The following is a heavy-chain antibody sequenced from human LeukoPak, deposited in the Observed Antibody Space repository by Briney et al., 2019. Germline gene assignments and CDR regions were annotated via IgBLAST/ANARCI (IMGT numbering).Heavy chain of an antibody. D-gene: IGHD6-13*01. Sequence: PGGSLRLSCAASGFTFSSYSMNWVRQAPGKGLEWVSSISSSSSYIYYADSVKGRFTISRDNAKNSLYLQMNSLRAEDTAVYYCARNSYSSTKVYWFDPWGQGTLVTVSS. V-gene: IGHV3-21*01. CDR1: GFTFSSYS. CDR2: ISSSSSYI. J-gene: IGHJ5*02. CDR3: ARNSYSSTKVYWFDP.